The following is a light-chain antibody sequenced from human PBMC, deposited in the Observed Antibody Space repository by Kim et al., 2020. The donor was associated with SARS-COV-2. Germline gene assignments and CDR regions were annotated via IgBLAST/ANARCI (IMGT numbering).Light chain of an antibody. CDR1: QSISGW. CDR3: LRYNNYPYT. V-gene: IGKV1-5*03. Sequence: DIQLTQSPSTLSASVGDRVTITCRASQSISGWLAWYQQKPGKAPEPLIYKTSILERGVPSRFSGSGSGTDFTLTISSLQPDDFATYYSLRYNNYPYTFGLVTKLEI. J-gene: IGKJ2*01. CDR2: KTS.